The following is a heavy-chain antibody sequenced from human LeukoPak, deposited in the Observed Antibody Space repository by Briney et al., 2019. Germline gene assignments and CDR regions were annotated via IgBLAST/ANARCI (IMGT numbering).Heavy chain of an antibody. V-gene: IGHV3-7*01. CDR3: ARWGPWYDFWSGRFDY. Sequence: GGSLRLSCAASGFTFSSYWMSWVRQAPGKGLEWVANIKQDGSEKYYVDSVKGRFTISRDNAKNSLYLQMNSLRAEDTAVYYCARWGPWYDFWSGRFDYWGQGTLVTVSS. CDR1: GFTFSSYW. J-gene: IGHJ4*02. D-gene: IGHD3-3*01. CDR2: IKQDGSEK.